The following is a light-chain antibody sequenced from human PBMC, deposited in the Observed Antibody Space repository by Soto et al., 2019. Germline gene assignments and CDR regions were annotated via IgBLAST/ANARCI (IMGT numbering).Light chain of an antibody. Sequence: DIQMTQSPSTLSASVGDRVTITCRASQSISSWLAWYQQKPGKAPKLLIYKASSLESGVPSRFSGSGSGTEFTLTIISLQPADFATYACQQHNIYSLTFGQGTHVEIK. V-gene: IGKV1-5*03. CDR2: KAS. CDR1: QSISSW. CDR3: QQHNIYSLT. J-gene: IGKJ1*01.